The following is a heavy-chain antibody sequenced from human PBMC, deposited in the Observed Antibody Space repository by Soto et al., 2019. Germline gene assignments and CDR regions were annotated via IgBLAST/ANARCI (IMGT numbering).Heavy chain of an antibody. Sequence: QVQLVESGGGLVKPGGSLRLSCAASGFTFNNYYLAWIRRAPGKGLEWVSYVSGSGSSVFYTDSLKGRFTMSRDNAKSSVYVQSICLTVEDTAVYYCASWNYLVRGPGLDVWGKGTTITVSS. J-gene: IGHJ6*04. CDR3: ASWNYLVRGPGLDV. CDR1: GFTFNNYY. V-gene: IGHV3-11*01. CDR2: VSGSGSSV. D-gene: IGHD1-7*01.